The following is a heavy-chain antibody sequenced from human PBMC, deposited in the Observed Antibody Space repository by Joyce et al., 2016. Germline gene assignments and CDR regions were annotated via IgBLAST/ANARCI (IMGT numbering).Heavy chain of an antibody. D-gene: IGHD3-22*01. CDR1: GFTFSTSS. CDR2: ISSDSTYI. J-gene: IGHJ6*02. Sequence: EVQLVESGGGLVKPGGSLRISCAASGFTFSTSSMSWFRRAPGKGLGWVSAISSDSTYIFDADSGKGRFTVSRDNAKNSLYLQMNSLRAEDTAVFFCARGGIVYDYSMDLWGQGTTDTVSS. CDR3: ARGGIVYDYSMDL. V-gene: IGHV3-21*02.